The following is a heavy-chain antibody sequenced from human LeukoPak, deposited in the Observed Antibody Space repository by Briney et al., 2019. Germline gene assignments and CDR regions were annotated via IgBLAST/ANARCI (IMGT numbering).Heavy chain of an antibody. CDR3: ASQPHCGGDCPVVTRYYFDY. D-gene: IGHD2-21*02. CDR2: ISYDGSNK. CDR1: GYTFTSYD. Sequence: SCKASGYTFTSYDINWVRQAPGKGLEWVAVISYDGSNKYYADSVKGRFTISRDNSKNTLYLQMNSLRAEDTAVYYCASQPHCGGDCPVVTRYYFDYWGQGTLVTVSS. J-gene: IGHJ4*02. V-gene: IGHV3-30-3*01.